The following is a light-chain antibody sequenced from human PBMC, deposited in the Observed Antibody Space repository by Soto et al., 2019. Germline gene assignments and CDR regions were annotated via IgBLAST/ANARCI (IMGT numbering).Light chain of an antibody. CDR1: QSISDT. Sequence: MTQSPSTLSGSVGDRVTITCRASQSISDTLAWYQQKPGQAPRLLIHGASTRATGFPARFSGSGSGTDFTLTISSLQSEDFAVYYCQQYNNWPWTFGQGTKVEIK. V-gene: IGKV3-15*01. CDR3: QQYNNWPWT. J-gene: IGKJ1*01. CDR2: GAS.